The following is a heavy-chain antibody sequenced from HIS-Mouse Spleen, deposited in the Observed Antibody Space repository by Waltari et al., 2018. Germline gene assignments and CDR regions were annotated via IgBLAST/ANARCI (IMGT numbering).Heavy chain of an antibody. CDR3: ARELAWAAVAGDY. D-gene: IGHD6-19*01. CDR1: GGTFSSYA. V-gene: IGHV1-69*04. Sequence: QVQLVQSGAEVKKPGSSVKVSCKASGGTFSSYAISWVRQAPGQGLEWMGRIIPILGIANYAQRFQGRVTITADKSTSTAYMELSSLGSEDTAVYYCARELAWAAVAGDYWGQGTLVTVSS. CDR2: IIPILGIA. J-gene: IGHJ4*02.